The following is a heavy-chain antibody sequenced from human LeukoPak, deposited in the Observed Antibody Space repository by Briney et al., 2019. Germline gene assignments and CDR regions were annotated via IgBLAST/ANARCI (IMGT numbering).Heavy chain of an antibody. CDR1: GGAFRGAY. Sequence: SETLSLTCALYGGAFRGAYWGWGRDTPGEGLEWGGEINHSGGTNYNPSLKSRVTISVDTSKNQFSLKLSSVTAADTAAYYCARGLLGIMEQQLATDYWGQGTLVTVSS. V-gene: IGHV4-34*01. CDR3: ARGLLGIMEQQLATDY. CDR2: INHSGGT. D-gene: IGHD6-13*01. J-gene: IGHJ4*02.